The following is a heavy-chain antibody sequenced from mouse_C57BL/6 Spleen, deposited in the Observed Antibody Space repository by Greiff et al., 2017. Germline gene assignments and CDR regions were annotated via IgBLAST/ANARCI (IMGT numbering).Heavy chain of an antibody. Sequence: LQESGPGLVKPSQSLSLTCSVTGYSITSGYYWNWIRQFPGNKLEWMGYISYDGSNNYNPSLKNRISITRDTSKNQFFLKLNSVTTEDTATYYCASNYGSSYCFDYWGQGTTLTVSS. J-gene: IGHJ2*01. CDR2: ISYDGSN. CDR3: ASNYGSSYCFDY. CDR1: GYSITSGYY. V-gene: IGHV3-6*01. D-gene: IGHD1-1*01.